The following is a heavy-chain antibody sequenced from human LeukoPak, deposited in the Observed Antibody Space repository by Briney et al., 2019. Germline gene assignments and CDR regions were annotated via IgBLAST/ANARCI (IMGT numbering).Heavy chain of an antibody. V-gene: IGHV4-59*01. CDR3: ARVGIAARPTLYYYYYMDV. Sequence: SETLSLTCTVSGGSISSYYWSWIRQPPGKGLEWIGYIYYSGSTSYNPSLKSRVTISVDTSKNQFSLKLSSVTAADTAVYYCARVGIAARPTLYYYYYMDVWGKGTTVTVSS. CDR2: IYYSGST. CDR1: GGSISSYY. J-gene: IGHJ6*03. D-gene: IGHD6-6*01.